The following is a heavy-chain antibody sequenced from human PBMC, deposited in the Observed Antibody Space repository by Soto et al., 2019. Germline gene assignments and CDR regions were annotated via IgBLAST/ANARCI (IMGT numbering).Heavy chain of an antibody. CDR1: GGSVSGGAYY. CDR2: IYYNGST. Sequence: SETLSLTCAVSGGSVSGGAYYWTWIRQPPGKGLEWIGYIYYNGSTTYNPSLKSRVTISIDTSKNQFSLKLTSATAADTAVYYCARDIRGYSRGFDYWGQGALVTVSS. V-gene: IGHV4-61*08. D-gene: IGHD5-18*01. J-gene: IGHJ4*02. CDR3: ARDIRGYSRGFDY.